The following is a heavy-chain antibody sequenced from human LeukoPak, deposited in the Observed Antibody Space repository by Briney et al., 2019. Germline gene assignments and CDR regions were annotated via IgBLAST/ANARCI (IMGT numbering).Heavy chain of an antibody. CDR3: AREAPYSSGWYHGVDY. D-gene: IGHD6-19*01. CDR1: GYTFTGHF. CDR2: SNPNSGGT. Sequence: ASVKVSCKASGYTFTGHFIHWVRQAPGQGLEWMGWSNPNSGGTNYAQKLQGRVTMTTDTSTSTAYMELRSLRSDDTAVYYCAREAPYSSGWYHGVDYWGQGTLVTVSS. V-gene: IGHV1-2*02. J-gene: IGHJ4*02.